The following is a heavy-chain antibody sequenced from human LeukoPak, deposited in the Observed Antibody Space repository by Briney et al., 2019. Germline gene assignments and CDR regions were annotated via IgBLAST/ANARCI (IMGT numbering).Heavy chain of an antibody. J-gene: IGHJ4*02. CDR3: ARDHSKYYYDSSGYPQLYYFDY. CDR2: ISSSSSYI. Sequence: GGSLRLSCAASGFTFSSTWMNWVRQGPGKGLEWVSSISSSSSYIYYADSVKGRFTISRDNAKNSLYLQMNSLRAEDTAVYYCARDHSKYYYDSSGYPQLYYFDYWGQGTLVTVSS. V-gene: IGHV3-21*01. D-gene: IGHD3-22*01. CDR1: GFTFSSTW.